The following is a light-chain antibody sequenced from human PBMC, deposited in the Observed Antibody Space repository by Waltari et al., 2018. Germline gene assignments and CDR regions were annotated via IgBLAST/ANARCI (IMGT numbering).Light chain of an antibody. J-gene: IGLJ6*01. CDR2: GNS. CDR1: SSNIGAGYD. V-gene: IGLV1-40*01. CDR3: QSYDSSLSGYV. Sequence: QSVLTQPPSVSGAPGQRVTISCTGSSSNIGAGYDVHWYQQLPVTAPKLLSYGNSNRPSGFLDRFSGSKSGTSASLAITGLQAEDEADYYCQSYDSSLSGYVFGSGTKVTVL.